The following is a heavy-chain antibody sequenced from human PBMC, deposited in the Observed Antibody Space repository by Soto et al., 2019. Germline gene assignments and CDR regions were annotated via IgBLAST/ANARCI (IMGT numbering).Heavy chain of an antibody. Sequence: KPSESLSRTCTASPGSISSSSYYWCWIRQPPGQGQEWLGSIYYSGSTYYNPSLKSRVTISVDTSKNQFSLKLSSVTAADTAVYYCARHREGSGWYDYYYYYGMDVWGQGTTVTVSS. CDR1: PGSISSSSYY. CDR2: IYYSGST. V-gene: IGHV4-39*01. J-gene: IGHJ6*02. D-gene: IGHD6-19*01. CDR3: ARHREGSGWYDYYYYYGMDV.